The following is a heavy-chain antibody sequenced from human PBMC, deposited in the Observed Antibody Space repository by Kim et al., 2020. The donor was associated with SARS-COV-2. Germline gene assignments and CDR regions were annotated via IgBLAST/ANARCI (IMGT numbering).Heavy chain of an antibody. CDR3: ARDPGAIGNFDY. D-gene: IGHD1-26*01. V-gene: IGHV1-46*01. Sequence: AQKCRGRVTMTRDTSTNTVNMELSSLRSDDTAVYFCARDPGAIGNFDYWGQRTLVTVSS. J-gene: IGHJ4*02.